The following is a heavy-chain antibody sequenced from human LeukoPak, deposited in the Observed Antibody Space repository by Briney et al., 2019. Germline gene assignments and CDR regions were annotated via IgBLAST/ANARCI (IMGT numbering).Heavy chain of an antibody. CDR1: GGSFSGYY. V-gene: IGHV4-34*01. Sequence: SETLSLTCAVYGGSFSGYYWSWIRQPPGKGLERIGEINHSGSTNYNPSLKSRVTISVDTSKNQFSLKLSSVTAADTAVYYCARVEMATIHKEFDYWGQGTLVTVSS. CDR2: INHSGST. CDR3: ARVEMATIHKEFDY. J-gene: IGHJ4*02. D-gene: IGHD5-24*01.